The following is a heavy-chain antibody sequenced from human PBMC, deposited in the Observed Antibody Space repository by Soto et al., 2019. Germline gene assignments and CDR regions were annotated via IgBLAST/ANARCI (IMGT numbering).Heavy chain of an antibody. D-gene: IGHD2-15*01. CDR1: GFNFSSYT. CDR3: ARDCSGGSCYPGMDV. J-gene: IGHJ6*02. Sequence: GGSLRLSCAASGFNFSSYTINWVRQAPGKRLEWLSSISSSGYIFSTDSVRGRFTISRDNAKNSVYLQINSLRAEDTAVYFCARDCSGGSCYPGMDVWGQGTTVTVSS. V-gene: IGHV3-21*01. CDR2: ISSSGYI.